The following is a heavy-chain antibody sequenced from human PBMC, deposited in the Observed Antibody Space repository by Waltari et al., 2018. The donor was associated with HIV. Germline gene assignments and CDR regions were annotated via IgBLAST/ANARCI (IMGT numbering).Heavy chain of an antibody. CDR1: GLSVSHHW. V-gene: IGHV3-74*01. J-gene: IGHJ4*02. CDR3: ARASHYIEFSTFDGDYYFDV. Sequence: VQLVESGGGSIKTGGSLRLSCIASGLSVSHHWMDWVRHGPGKGLVWVARLNSDGSSRNYADAVKGRFVISRDNARNTVYLQLNSLRVEDTAMYFCARASHYIEFSTFDGDYYFDVWGRGTRVAVSS. CDR2: LNSDGSSR. D-gene: IGHD2-15*01.